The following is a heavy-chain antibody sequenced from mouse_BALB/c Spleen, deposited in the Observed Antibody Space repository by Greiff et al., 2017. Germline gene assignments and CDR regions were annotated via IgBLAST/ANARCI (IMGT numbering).Heavy chain of an antibody. CDR1: GFTFSSYT. CDR2: IRNGGGST. D-gene: IGHD3-3*01. J-gene: IGHJ4*01. CDR3: ARRGCGGAMDY. V-gene: IGHV5-12-2*01. Sequence: EVKLVESGGGLVQPGGSLTLSCAASGFTFSSYTMSWVRQTPEKRLEWVAYIRNGGGSTYYPDTVKGRFTISSDNAKNTLYLQMSSLKSEDTDMYYCARRGCGGAMDYWDQGTSVTVSS.